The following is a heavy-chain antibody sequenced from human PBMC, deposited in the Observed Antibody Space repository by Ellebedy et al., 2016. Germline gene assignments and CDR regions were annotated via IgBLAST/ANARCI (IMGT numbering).Heavy chain of an antibody. J-gene: IGHJ6*02. CDR2: IKQDGSEK. CDR1: GFTFSSYW. Sequence: GESLKISCAASGFTFSSYWMSWVRQAPGKGLEWVANIKQDGSEKYYVDSVKGRFTISRDNSKNTLFLQMNSLRAEDTAVYYCARAEGDQPKYYYGMDVWGQGTTVTVSS. V-gene: IGHV3-7*01. D-gene: IGHD2-21*02. CDR3: ARAEGDQPKYYYGMDV.